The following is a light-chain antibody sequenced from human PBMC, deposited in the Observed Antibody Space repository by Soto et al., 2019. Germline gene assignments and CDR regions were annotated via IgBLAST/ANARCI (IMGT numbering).Light chain of an antibody. V-gene: IGKV1-9*01. J-gene: IGKJ3*01. CDR3: QQVNSSPFT. CDR1: QGISNY. Sequence: DIQLTQSPSFLSASIGDRVTITCRASQGISNYLAWSQQKPGKAPKLLIFAASTLQSGVQSRFSGSGSGTEFTLTISSLQPEEFATYWCQQVNSSPFTFGPGTKVDIK. CDR2: AAS.